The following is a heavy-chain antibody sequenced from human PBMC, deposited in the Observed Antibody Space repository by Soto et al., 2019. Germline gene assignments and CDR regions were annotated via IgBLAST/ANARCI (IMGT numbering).Heavy chain of an antibody. V-gene: IGHV4-4*02. D-gene: IGHD6-19*01. CDR1: GGSISSGNW. CDR2: IFHSRST. Sequence: SETLSLTCAVSGGSISSGNWWSWVRQPPGKGLEWIAEIFHSRSTNYNPSLKSRVTISLDKTNNHFSLKLTSVTAADTAVYYCARASFSSGWYIDYWGQGTLVTVSS. CDR3: ARASFSSGWYIDY. J-gene: IGHJ4*02.